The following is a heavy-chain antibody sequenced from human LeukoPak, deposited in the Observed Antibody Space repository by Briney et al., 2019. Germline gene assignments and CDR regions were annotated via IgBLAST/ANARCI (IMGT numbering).Heavy chain of an antibody. CDR3: AKQRQLLYTSGWYWFDP. V-gene: IGHV4-39*07. J-gene: IGHJ5*02. CDR2: IFYSGST. Sequence: SETLSLTCTVSGGSISSGTYYWGWIRQPPGKGLEWIGGIFYSGSTYYNPSLKSRLTISVDTSKNQFSLKLNSVTAADTAVYYCAKQRQLLYTSGWYWFDPWGQGTLVTVSS. CDR1: GGSISSGTYY. D-gene: IGHD6-19*01.